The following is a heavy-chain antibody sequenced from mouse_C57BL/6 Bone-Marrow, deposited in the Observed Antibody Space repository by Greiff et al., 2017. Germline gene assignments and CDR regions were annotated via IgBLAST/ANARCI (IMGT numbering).Heavy chain of an antibody. J-gene: IGHJ3*01. V-gene: IGHV14-4*01. Sequence: EVQLQQSGAELVRPGASVKLSCTASGFNIKDDYMHWVKQRPVQGLEWIGWIDPENGGTDYASKFQGKATITADKSSNTTYLQLRSLTSEDTAVYYCTNSRITTVDWGKGTLVTVSA. D-gene: IGHD1-1*01. CDR2: IDPENGGT. CDR1: GFNIKDDY. CDR3: TNSRITTVD.